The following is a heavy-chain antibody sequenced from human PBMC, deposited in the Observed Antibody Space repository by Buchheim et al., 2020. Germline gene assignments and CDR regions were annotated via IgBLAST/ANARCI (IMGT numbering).Heavy chain of an antibody. CDR2: ISGSGGST. CDR3: AKDVLLWFGELFSAEYFQH. Sequence: EVQLLESGGGLVQPGGSLRLSCAASGFTFSSYAMSWVRQAPGKGLEWVSAISGSGGSTYYADSVKGRFTISRDNSKNTLYLQMNSLRAEDTAVYYGAKDVLLWFGELFSAEYFQHWGQGTL. CDR1: GFTFSSYA. D-gene: IGHD3-10*01. V-gene: IGHV3-23*01. J-gene: IGHJ1*01.